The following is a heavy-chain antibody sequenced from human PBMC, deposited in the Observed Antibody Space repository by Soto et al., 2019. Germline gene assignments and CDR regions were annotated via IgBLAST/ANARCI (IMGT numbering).Heavy chain of an antibody. D-gene: IGHD3-10*01. Sequence: EVQLVESGGDLVQPGGSLRLSCAASGFTVSNNYMSWVRHDPGKGLEWVSVIFAGGGTYYADSVKGRFAISRHNSKNTLYLPLNSLRADDTAVYYCARCDYGRDNDYSYYMHVWGKGTTVTVSS. CDR2: IFAGGGT. V-gene: IGHV3-53*04. CDR1: GFTVSNNY. J-gene: IGHJ6*03. CDR3: ARCDYGRDNDYSYYMHV.